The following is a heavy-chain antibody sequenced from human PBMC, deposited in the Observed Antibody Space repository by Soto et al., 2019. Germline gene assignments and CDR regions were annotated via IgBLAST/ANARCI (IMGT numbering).Heavy chain of an antibody. D-gene: IGHD5-12*01. CDR2: IRSKAYGGTT. J-gene: IGHJ6*02. CDR3: IRGANHYYYYGMDV. V-gene: IGHV3-49*04. Sequence: APGFTFRDYAMSWVRQAPGKGLEWVGFIRSKAYGGTTDYAASVKARFTISRDDSKSIAYLQMNSLKTEDTAVYYCIRGANHYYYYGMDVWGQGTTVTVSS. CDR1: GFTFRDYA.